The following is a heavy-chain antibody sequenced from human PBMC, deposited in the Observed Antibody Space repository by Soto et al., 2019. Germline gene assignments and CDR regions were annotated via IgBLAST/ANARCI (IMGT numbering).Heavy chain of an antibody. CDR3: ARGSPYCSSTSCDDQFDY. CDR1: GGSFSGYY. J-gene: IGHJ4*02. CDR2: INHSGST. Sequence: QVQLQQWGAGLLKPSETLSLTCAVYGGSFSGYYWSWIRQPPGKGLEWIGEINHSGSTSYNPSLKSRVTISVDTSKNQFSLRLSSVIAADTAVYYCARGSPYCSSTSCDDQFDYWGQGALVTVSS. V-gene: IGHV4-34*01. D-gene: IGHD2-2*01.